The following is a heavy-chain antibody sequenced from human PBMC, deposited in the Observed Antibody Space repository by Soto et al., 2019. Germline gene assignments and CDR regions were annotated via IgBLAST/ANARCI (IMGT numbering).Heavy chain of an antibody. V-gene: IGHV4-39*01. CDR1: GGSISSSSYY. CDR3: ARVRARVPAATAPYSTSSEVDY. D-gene: IGHD6-6*01. J-gene: IGHJ4*02. CDR2: IYYSGST. Sequence: LTCTVSGGSISSSSYYWGWIRQPPGKGLEWIGSIYYSGSTYYNPSLKSRVTISVDTSKNQFSLKLSSVTAADTDVYYCARVRARVPAATAPYSTSSEVDYSGPGTIVTV.